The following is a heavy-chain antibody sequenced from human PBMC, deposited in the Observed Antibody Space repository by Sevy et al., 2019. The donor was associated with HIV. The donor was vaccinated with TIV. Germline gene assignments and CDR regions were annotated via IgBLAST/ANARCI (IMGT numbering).Heavy chain of an antibody. V-gene: IGHV1-24*01. D-gene: IGHD2-15*01. CDR1: GYSLRKLS. CDR2: LDPGNGEI. J-gene: IGHJ5*02. CDR3: ATVGLGYYSGSSYYQGDWFDP. Sequence: ASVKVSCKVFGYSLRKLSMHWVRQAPGKGLEWMGSLDPGNGEITYAQTLQGRVTMTEDTSTDTADMERSSLTSEDTATYYCATVGLGYYSGSSYYQGDWFDPWGQGTLVTVSS.